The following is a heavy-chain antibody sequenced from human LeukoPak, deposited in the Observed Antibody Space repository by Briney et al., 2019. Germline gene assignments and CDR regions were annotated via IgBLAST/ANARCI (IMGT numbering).Heavy chain of an antibody. CDR3: ARELFGSGSCPDY. Sequence: GTSLRLSCTAPGFTFSSYAIHWIRQAPGKGLEWVALVWHDGSNKYYTEAVKGRFTISRDNSKNTVHLQINSLRAEDTAVYYCARELFGSGSCPDYWGQGTRVPVSS. D-gene: IGHD3-10*01. CDR2: VWHDGSNK. J-gene: IGHJ4*02. CDR1: GFTFSSYA. V-gene: IGHV3-33*01.